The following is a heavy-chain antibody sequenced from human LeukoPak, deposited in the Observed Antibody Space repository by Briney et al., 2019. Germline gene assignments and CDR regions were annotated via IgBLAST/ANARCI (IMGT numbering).Heavy chain of an antibody. Sequence: GGSLRLSCAASGFTFSSYWMNWVRQAPGKGLEWVANIKQDGSEKYYVDSVKGRFTISRDNAKNSLYLQMNSLRAEDTAVYYCARDQAPTYYYDFWSGYIDYWGQGTLVTVSS. D-gene: IGHD3-3*01. CDR2: IKQDGSEK. CDR1: GFTFSSYW. CDR3: ARDQAPTYYYDFWSGYIDY. V-gene: IGHV3-7*01. J-gene: IGHJ4*02.